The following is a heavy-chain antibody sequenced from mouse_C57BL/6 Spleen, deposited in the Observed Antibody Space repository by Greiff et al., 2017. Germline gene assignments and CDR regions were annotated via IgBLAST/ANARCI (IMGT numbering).Heavy chain of an antibody. CDR1: GYTFTSYW. CDR3: AIGNDCYSPYAMDD. J-gene: IGHJ4*01. V-gene: IGHV1-74*01. Sequence: QVQLQQPGAELVKPGASVKVSCKASGYTFTSYWMHWVKQRPGQGLEWIGRIHPSDSDTNYNQKFKGKATLTVDKYSSTAYMQLSSLTSEDSAVYYCAIGNDCYSPYAMDDWGQGTSVTVSS. CDR2: IHPSDSDT. D-gene: IGHD2-3*01.